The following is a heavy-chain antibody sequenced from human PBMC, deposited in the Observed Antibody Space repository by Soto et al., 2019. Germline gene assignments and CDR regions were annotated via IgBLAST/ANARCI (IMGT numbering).Heavy chain of an antibody. CDR2: INPSGGST. V-gene: IGHV1-46*01. D-gene: IGHD6-13*01. Sequence: ASVKVSCKASGYTFTSYYMHWVRQAPGQGLEWMGIINPSGGSTGYAQKFQGRVTMTRDTSTSTVYMELSSLRSEDTAVYYCASGTYSSSRYYYYGMDVWGQGTTVTVSS. CDR1: GYTFTSYY. CDR3: ASGTYSSSRYYYYGMDV. J-gene: IGHJ6*02.